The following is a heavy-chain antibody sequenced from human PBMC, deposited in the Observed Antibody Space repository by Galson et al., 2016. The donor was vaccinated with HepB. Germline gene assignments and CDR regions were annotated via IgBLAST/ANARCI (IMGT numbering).Heavy chain of an antibody. CDR2: INHGGST. V-gene: IGHV4-34*01. D-gene: IGHD6-19*01. Sequence: ETLSLTCAVYGGSFGTYYWSWIRQSPEKGLEWLGEINHGGSTKYNPSLESRVIISIDTSKNQFSLKLFSVTAADTAVYYCAKGSAVAGTWGQGTLVTVAS. CDR3: AKGSAVAGT. J-gene: IGHJ5*02. CDR1: GGSFGTYY.